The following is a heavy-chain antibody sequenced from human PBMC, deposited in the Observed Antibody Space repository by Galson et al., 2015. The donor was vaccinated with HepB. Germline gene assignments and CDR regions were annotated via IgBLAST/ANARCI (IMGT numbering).Heavy chain of an antibody. CDR3: AREAGPGGGYFQH. V-gene: IGHV3-7*03. J-gene: IGHJ1*01. CDR2: IKQDGSEK. Sequence: SLRLSCAASGFTFSSYWMSWVRQAPGKGLEWVANIKQDGSEKYYVDSVKGRFTISRDNAKNSLYLQMNSLRAEDTAVYYCAREAGPGGGYFQHWGQGTLVTVSS. CDR1: GFTFSSYW. D-gene: IGHD3-16*01.